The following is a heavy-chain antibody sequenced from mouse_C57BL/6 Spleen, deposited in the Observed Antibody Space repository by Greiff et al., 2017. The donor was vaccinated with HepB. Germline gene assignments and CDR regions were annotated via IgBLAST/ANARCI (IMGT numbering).Heavy chain of an antibody. CDR2: IWSGGST. J-gene: IGHJ2*01. Sequence: VQLVESGPGLVQPSQSLSITCTVSGFSLTSYGVHWVRQSPGKGLEWLGVIWSGGSTDYNAAFISRLSISKDNSKSQVFFKMNSLRADDTAIYYCARNTMVTTFNYWGQGTTLTVSS. V-gene: IGHV2-2*01. CDR1: GFSLTSYG. CDR3: ARNTMVTTFNY. D-gene: IGHD2-2*01.